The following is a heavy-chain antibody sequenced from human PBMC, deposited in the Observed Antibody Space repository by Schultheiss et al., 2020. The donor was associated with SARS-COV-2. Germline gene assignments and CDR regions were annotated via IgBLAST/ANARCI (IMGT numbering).Heavy chain of an antibody. Sequence: GSLRLSCTVSGGSISSYYWSWIRQPPGKGLEWIGYIYYSGSTNYNPSLKSRVTISVDTSKNQFSLKLSSVTAADTAVYYCARESYYDSSGYLSSYWGQGTLVTVSS. CDR2: IYYSGST. J-gene: IGHJ4*02. CDR3: ARESYYDSSGYLSSY. CDR1: GGSISSYY. V-gene: IGHV4-59*12. D-gene: IGHD3-22*01.